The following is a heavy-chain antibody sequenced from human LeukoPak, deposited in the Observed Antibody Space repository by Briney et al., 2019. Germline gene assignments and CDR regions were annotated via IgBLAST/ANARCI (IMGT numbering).Heavy chain of an antibody. CDR3: AKVGIFGLVTYYFDY. J-gene: IGHJ4*02. CDR1: GFTFDEYA. D-gene: IGHD3/OR15-3a*01. V-gene: IGHV3-9*01. Sequence: GGSLRLSCAASGFTFDEYAMLWVRQAPGKGLEWVSGISWNSGLIDYADSVRGRFTISRDNAKNSLFLQMNSLKAEDTAFYYCAKVGIFGLVTYYFDYWGQGTLVTVSS. CDR2: ISWNSGLI.